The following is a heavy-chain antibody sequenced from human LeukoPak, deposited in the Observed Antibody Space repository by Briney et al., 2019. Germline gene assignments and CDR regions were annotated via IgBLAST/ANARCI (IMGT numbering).Heavy chain of an antibody. J-gene: IGHJ4*02. CDR3: ARWGAAGISY. CDR1: GFTFSSYG. V-gene: IGHV3-33*01. Sequence: PGGSLRLSCAASGFTFSSYGMHWVRQAPGKGLEWVAVIWYDGSNKYYADSVKGRFTISRDNAKNSLYLQMNSLRAEDTAMYYCARWGAAGISYWGQGTLVTVSS. D-gene: IGHD6-13*01. CDR2: IWYDGSNK.